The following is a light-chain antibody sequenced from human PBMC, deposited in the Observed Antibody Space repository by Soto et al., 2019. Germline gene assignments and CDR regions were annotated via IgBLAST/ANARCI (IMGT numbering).Light chain of an antibody. Sequence: DIQMTQSPSSLSASVGDRVTITCRASQGIGNYLAWYQQKPGKVPKLLIYTSSTLQSGVPSRFSGSGSGTEFTLIINSLQPDDSATYYCQQYQSYPWTFVRGTKVEIK. CDR2: TSS. V-gene: IGKV1-27*01. CDR3: QQYQSYPWT. J-gene: IGKJ1*01. CDR1: QGIGNY.